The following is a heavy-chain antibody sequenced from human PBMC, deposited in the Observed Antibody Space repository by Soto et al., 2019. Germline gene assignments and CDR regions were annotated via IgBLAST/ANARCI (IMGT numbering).Heavy chain of an antibody. CDR1: GFTFSSYA. CDR2: ISGSGGST. D-gene: IGHD6-13*01. CDR3: AKKEGSWSINYFDY. J-gene: IGHJ4*02. Sequence: GVLRLSCAASGFTFSSYAMSWVRQAPGKGLEWVSAISGSGGSTYYADSVKGRFTISRDNSKNTLYLQMNSLRAEDTAVYYCAKKEGSWSINYFDYWGQGTLVTVSS. V-gene: IGHV3-23*01.